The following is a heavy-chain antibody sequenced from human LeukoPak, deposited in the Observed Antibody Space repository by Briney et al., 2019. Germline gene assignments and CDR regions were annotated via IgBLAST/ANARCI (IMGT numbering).Heavy chain of an antibody. CDR1: GGSISSFY. J-gene: IGHJ4*02. D-gene: IGHD2-2*01. Sequence: PSETLSLTCTVSGGSISSFYWSWLRQPPGKGLEWIGYIYYSGSPNYNPSLKSRVTISVDTSKNQFSLKLSSVTAADTAVYYCARWPNCSSTSCPLDYWGQGTLVTVSS. CDR3: ARWPNCSSTSCPLDY. V-gene: IGHV4-59*01. CDR2: IYYSGSP.